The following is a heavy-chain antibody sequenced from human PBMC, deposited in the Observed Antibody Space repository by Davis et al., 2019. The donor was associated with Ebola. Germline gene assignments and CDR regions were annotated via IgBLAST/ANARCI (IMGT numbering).Heavy chain of an antibody. Sequence: GGSLRLSCAASGFTFSSYAMSWVRQAPGKGLEWVSGISGGGGSTYSADSVKGRFTISRDNSKNTLYLQMNSLRAEDTAVYYCAKGGGTSSSDFRRTWGQGTLVTVSS. CDR2: ISGGGGST. D-gene: IGHD6-6*01. J-gene: IGHJ5*02. CDR1: GFTFSSYA. V-gene: IGHV3-23*01. CDR3: AKGGGTSSSDFRRT.